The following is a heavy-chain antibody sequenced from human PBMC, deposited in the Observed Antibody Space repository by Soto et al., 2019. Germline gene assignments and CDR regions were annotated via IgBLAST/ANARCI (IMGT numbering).Heavy chain of an antibody. J-gene: IGHJ6*02. D-gene: IGHD2-21*01. CDR1: GFTFSSYG. Sequence: QVQLVESGGGVVQPGRSLRLSCVGSGFTFSSYGIHWVRQAPGKGLEWVAVVSYDGSDKYYADSVKGRFTISRDNSKNKLCRQMNTLGVEDTAVYQCAREAEAYVKVMAPIRSAYYYHGLDVWGQGTTVFVSS. V-gene: IGHV3-30*03. CDR3: AREAEAYVKVMAPIRSAYYYHGLDV. CDR2: VSYDGSDK.